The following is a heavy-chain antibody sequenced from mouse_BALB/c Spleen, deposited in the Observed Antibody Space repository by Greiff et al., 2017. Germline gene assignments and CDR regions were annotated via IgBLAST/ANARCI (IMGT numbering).Heavy chain of an antibody. Sequence: EVKLVESGGGLVKPGGSLKLSCAASGFAFSSYDMSWVRQTPEKRLEWVAYISSGGGSTYYPDTVKGRFTISRDNAKNTLYLQMSSLKSEDTAMYYCARQEGFAYWGQGTLVTVSA. V-gene: IGHV5-12-1*01. CDR3: ARQEGFAY. J-gene: IGHJ3*01. CDR1: GFAFSSYD. CDR2: ISSGGGST.